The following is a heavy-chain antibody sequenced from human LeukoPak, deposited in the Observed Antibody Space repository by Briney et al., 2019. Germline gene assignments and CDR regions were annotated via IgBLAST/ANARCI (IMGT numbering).Heavy chain of an antibody. CDR1: GGSFSGYY. J-gene: IGHJ4*02. CDR2: INHSGST. Sequence: SETLSLTCAVYGGSFSGYYWSWIRQPPGKGLEWIGEINHSGSTNYNPSLKSRVTISVDTSKNQFSLKLSSVTAADTAVYYCARPFEARDNYWGQGTLVTVSS. D-gene: IGHD5-24*01. CDR3: ARPFEARDNY. V-gene: IGHV4-34*01.